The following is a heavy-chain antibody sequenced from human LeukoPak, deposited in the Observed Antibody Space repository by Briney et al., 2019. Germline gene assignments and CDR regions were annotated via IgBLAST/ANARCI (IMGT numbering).Heavy chain of an antibody. CDR3: ARRAREYSHDAFDI. J-gene: IGHJ3*02. D-gene: IGHD5-18*01. V-gene: IGHV1-2*02. CDR2: INPNSRGT. CDR1: GYTFTDYY. Sequence: ASVKVSCRASGYTFTDYYMHWVRQAPGQGLEWMGWINPNSRGTDSAQKFQGRFSMTRDTSISTAYMELSRLRSDDTAVYYCARRAREYSHDAFDIWGQGTMVTVSS.